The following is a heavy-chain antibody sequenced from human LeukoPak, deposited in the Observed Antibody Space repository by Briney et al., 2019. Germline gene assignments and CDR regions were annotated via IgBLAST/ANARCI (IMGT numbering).Heavy chain of an antibody. Sequence: GGSLRLSCAASGFSFSSHWMHWVRQAPGKGLVWVSRINGDGSSTTDADSVKGRFTISRDNAKNTLYLQMNSLRAEDTAVYYCARDTQAARFYYWGQGTLVTVSS. V-gene: IGHV3-74*01. CDR1: GFSFSSHW. CDR2: INGDGSST. D-gene: IGHD2-15*01. J-gene: IGHJ4*02. CDR3: ARDTQAARFYY.